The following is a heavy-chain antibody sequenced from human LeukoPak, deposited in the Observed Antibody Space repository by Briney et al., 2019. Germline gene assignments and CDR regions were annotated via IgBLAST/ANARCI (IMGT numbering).Heavy chain of an antibody. CDR2: INAGNGNT. CDR3: ARGADSSSWCGGWFDP. V-gene: IGHV1-3*01. CDR1: GYTFTSYA. D-gene: IGHD6-13*01. Sequence: ASVKVSCKASGYTFTSYAMHWVRQAPGQRLEWMGWINAGNGNTKYSQKFQGRVTITRDTSASTAYMELSSLRSEDTAVYYCARGADSSSWCGGWFDPWGQGTLVTVSS. J-gene: IGHJ5*02.